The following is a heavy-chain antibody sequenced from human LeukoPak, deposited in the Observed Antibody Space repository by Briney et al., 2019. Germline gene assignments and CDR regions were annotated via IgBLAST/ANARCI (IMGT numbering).Heavy chain of an antibody. Sequence: AGRSLRPSCAASGFTFTNYAMHWVRQAPRKGLEWVAMIWYDGSNKFYTNSVKGRCTVTRDNYKSTRYVQMNSLRAEDTAVYYCARGGDGSYYPISDYWGQGTMVTVSS. V-gene: IGHV3-33*01. CDR2: IWYDGSNK. CDR1: GFTFTNYA. D-gene: IGHD1-26*01. CDR3: ARGGDGSYYPISDY. J-gene: IGHJ4*02.